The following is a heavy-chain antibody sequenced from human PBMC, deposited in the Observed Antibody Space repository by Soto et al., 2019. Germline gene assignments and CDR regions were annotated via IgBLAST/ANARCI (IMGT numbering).Heavy chain of an antibody. CDR1: GYSFTSYW. V-gene: IGHV5-10-1*01. J-gene: IGHJ4*01. D-gene: IGHD6-13*01. CDR2: IDPSDSYT. Sequence: PGESLKISCKGSGYSFTSYWITWVRQMPGKGLEWMGRIDPSDSYTNYSPSFQGHVTISADKSISTAYLQWSSLKASDTAMYYCARQRESSSWYPFGYWGHGTLVTAPQ. CDR3: ARQRESSSWYPFGY.